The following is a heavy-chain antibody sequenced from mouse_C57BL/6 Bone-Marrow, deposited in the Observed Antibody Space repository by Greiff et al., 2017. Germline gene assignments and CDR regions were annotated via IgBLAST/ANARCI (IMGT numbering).Heavy chain of an antibody. Sequence: QVQLQQSGAELARPGASVKMSCKASGYTFTSYTMHWVKQRPGQGLEWIGYINPSSGYTKYNQKFKDKATLTADKSSSTAYMQLSSLTSEDSAVYYCARGDYYGSSPYYFDYWGQGTTLKVSS. D-gene: IGHD1-1*01. J-gene: IGHJ2*01. V-gene: IGHV1-4*01. CDR1: GYTFTSYT. CDR3: ARGDYYGSSPYYFDY. CDR2: INPSSGYT.